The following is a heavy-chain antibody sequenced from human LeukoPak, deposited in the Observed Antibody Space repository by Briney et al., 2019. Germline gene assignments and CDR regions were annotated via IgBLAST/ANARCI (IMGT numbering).Heavy chain of an antibody. V-gene: IGHV3-23*01. CDR3: AKQRPYYDFWGPFDY. Sequence: PGGSLRLSCAAFGFTLHSCAMSWVRQAPGKGPEWVEIISASGGRTYHADSVQGRFIISRDTSDNTVYLHMNSLRAEDTAVYYCAKQRPYYDFWGPFDYWGQGIPVLVSS. J-gene: IGHJ4*02. CDR1: GFTLHSCA. CDR2: ISASGGRT. D-gene: IGHD3/OR15-3a*01.